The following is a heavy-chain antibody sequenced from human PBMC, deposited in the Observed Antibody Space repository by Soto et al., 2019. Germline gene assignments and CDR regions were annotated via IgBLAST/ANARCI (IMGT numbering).Heavy chain of an antibody. J-gene: IGHJ4*02. D-gene: IGHD6-13*01. CDR3: ARDIRIAAPDQIDY. CDR2: ISSSSSYI. CDR1: GFTFSSSS. Sequence: PGGSLRLSCAASGFTFSSSSMNWVRQAPGKGLEWVSSISSSSSYIYYAYSSKGRFTSSRDNAKNSLYLQMNSLRAEDTAVYYCARDIRIAAPDQIDYWGQGPLVPVSS. V-gene: IGHV3-21*01.